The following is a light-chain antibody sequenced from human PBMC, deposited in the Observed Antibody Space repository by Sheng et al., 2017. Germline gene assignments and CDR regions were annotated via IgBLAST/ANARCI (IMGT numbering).Light chain of an antibody. V-gene: IGKV1-5*03. J-gene: IGKJ4*01. CDR1: QSIGSW. Sequence: DIQMTQSPSTLSASVGDRVTITCRASQSIGSWLAWLQQKPGKAPKVLIYKASSLESGVPSRFSGSGSGTEFTLTISSLQPEDFATYYCQQFNNYLALTFGGGTKVEIK. CDR2: KAS. CDR3: QQFNNYLALT.